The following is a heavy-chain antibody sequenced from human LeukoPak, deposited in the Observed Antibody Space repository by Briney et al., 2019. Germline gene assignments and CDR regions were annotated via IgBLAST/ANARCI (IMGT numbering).Heavy chain of an antibody. J-gene: IGHJ4*02. CDR3: ARERRPPYFDY. D-gene: IGHD6-25*01. Sequence: PSETLSLTCTVSGGSISSYYWSWIRQPPGKGLEWIGYIYYSGSTYYNPSLKSRVTISVDTSKNQFSLKLSSVTAADTAVYYCARERRPPYFDYWGQGTLVTVSS. CDR1: GGSISSYY. CDR2: IYYSGST. V-gene: IGHV4-59*12.